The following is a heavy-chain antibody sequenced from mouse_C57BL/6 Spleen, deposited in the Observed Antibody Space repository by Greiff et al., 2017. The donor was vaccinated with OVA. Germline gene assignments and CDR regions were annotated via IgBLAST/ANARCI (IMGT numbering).Heavy chain of an antibody. CDR1: GFTFTDYY. Sequence: EVQLVESGGGLVQPGGSLSLSCAASGFTFTDYYMRWVRQPPGKALEWLGFIRNKANGYTSEYSASVKGRFTISRDNSQSILYLQMNALRAEDSATYCCARYPRYFDYWGQGTTLTVSS. CDR2: IRNKANGYTS. J-gene: IGHJ2*01. CDR3: ARYPRYFDY. V-gene: IGHV7-3*01.